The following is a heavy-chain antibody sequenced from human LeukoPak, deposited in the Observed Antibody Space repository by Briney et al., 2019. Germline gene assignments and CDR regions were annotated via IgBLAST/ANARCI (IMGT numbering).Heavy chain of an antibody. CDR3: ARLGAMVDY. V-gene: IGHV4-59*08. CDR1: GGSISSYY. CDR2: IYYSGST. D-gene: IGHD1-26*01. Sequence: PSETLSLTCTVSGGSISSYYWSWIRQPPGKGLEWIGYIYYSGSTNYNPSLKSRVTISVDTSKNQFSLKLSSVTAADTAVYYCARLGAMVDYWGQRTLVTVSS. J-gene: IGHJ4*02.